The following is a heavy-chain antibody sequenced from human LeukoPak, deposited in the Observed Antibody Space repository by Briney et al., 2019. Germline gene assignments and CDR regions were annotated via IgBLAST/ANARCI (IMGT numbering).Heavy chain of an antibody. V-gene: IGHV1-69*05. CDR2: IIPIFGTA. CDR3: ARVFARSGEISGSYYYY. D-gene: IGHD1-26*01. CDR1: GGTFSSYA. J-gene: IGHJ4*02. Sequence: ASVKVSCKASGGTFSSYAINWARQAPGQGLEWMGGIIPIFGTANYAQKFQGRVTITTDESTSTAYMELSSLRSEDTAVYYCARVFARSGEISGSYYYYWGQGTLVTVSS.